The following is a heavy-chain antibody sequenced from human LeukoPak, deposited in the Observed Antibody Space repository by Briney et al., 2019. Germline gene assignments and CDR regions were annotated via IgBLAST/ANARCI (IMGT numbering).Heavy chain of an antibody. V-gene: IGHV1-18*01. CDR2: ISAYNGNT. J-gene: IGHJ3*02. D-gene: IGHD6-6*01. Sequence: GESLKISCKGSGYSFTSYGISWVRQAPGQGLEWMGWISAYNGNTNYAQKLQGRVTMTTDTSTSTAYMELRSLRSDDTAVYYCARVMVYSSSYAFDIWGQGTMVTVSS. CDR1: GYSFTSYG. CDR3: ARVMVYSSSYAFDI.